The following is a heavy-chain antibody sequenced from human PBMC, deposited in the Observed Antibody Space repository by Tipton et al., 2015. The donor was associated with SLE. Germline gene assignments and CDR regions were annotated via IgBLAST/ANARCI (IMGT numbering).Heavy chain of an antibody. CDR2: ISSSSSYT. Sequence: SLRLSCAASGFTFSSYSMNWVRQAPGKGLEWVSYISSSSSYTNYADSVKGRFTISRDNAKNSLYLQMNSLRAEDTAVYYCARKQQLVDYWGQGTLVTVSS. J-gene: IGHJ4*02. D-gene: IGHD6-13*01. CDR3: ARKQQLVDY. V-gene: IGHV3-21*05. CDR1: GFTFSSYS.